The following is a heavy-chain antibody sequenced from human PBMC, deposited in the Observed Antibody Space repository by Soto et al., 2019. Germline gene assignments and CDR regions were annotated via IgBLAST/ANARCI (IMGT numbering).Heavy chain of an antibody. CDR1: GRSITSYY. V-gene: IGHV4-59*12. CDR3: ARTRSAWSDFHYYSLDV. CDR2: IYDNGIT. D-gene: IGHD1-26*01. J-gene: IGHJ6*02. Sequence: QVVLQESGPGLVKPSETLSLTCSVSGRSITSYYWSWVRQPPGKGLEWIGYIYDNGITSQNPSLKSRVTMSADTSQNQFSLKLTSVTGADTAVYYCARTRSAWSDFHYYSLDVWGQGTTVTVSS.